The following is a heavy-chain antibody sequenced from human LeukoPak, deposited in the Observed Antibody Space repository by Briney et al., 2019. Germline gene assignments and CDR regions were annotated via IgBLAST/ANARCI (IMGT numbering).Heavy chain of an antibody. J-gene: IGHJ6*04. CDR3: ARDHYDILTGPPYYYYGMDV. CDR1: GGTFSSYA. Sequence: PVKVSCKASGGTFSSYAISWVRQAPGQGLERMGGIIPIFGTANYAQKFQGRVTITADESTSTAYMELSSLRSEDTAVYYCARDHYDILTGPPYYYYGMDVWGKGTTVTVSS. CDR2: IIPIFGTA. V-gene: IGHV1-69*01. D-gene: IGHD3-9*01.